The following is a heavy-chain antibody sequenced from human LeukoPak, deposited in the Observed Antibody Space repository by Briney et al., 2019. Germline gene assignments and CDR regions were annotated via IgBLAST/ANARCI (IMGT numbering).Heavy chain of an antibody. CDR1: GFTFSSYN. J-gene: IGHJ4*02. CDR2: ITRSGSDI. CDR3: ARDHGFSSGWLFDS. V-gene: IGHV3-21*01. D-gene: IGHD6-19*01. Sequence: GGSMRLSSATSGFTFSSYNMNWVRQAPGKGLEWVSSITRSGSDIYYADSVKGRFTISKDNAKNSLYLQMDSLRADDTAVYYCARDHGFSSGWLFDSWGQGSLVTVSS.